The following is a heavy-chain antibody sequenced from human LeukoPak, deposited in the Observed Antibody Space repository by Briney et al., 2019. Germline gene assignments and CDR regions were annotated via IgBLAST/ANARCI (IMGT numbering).Heavy chain of an antibody. CDR3: ARDGDGYNTFDY. D-gene: IGHD5-24*01. J-gene: IGHJ4*02. CDR1: GGSISSSSYY. CDR2: IYYSGST. Sequence: SETLSLTCTVSGGSISSSSYYWAWIRQPPGKGLEWIGTIYYSGSTYYNPSLKSRVTISVDTSKNQFSLKLSSVTAADTAVYYCARDGDGYNTFDYWGQGTLVTVSS. V-gene: IGHV4-39*07.